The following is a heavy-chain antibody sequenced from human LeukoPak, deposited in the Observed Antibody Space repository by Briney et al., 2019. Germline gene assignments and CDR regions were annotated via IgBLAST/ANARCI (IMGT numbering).Heavy chain of an antibody. V-gene: IGHV3-21*01. J-gene: IGHJ4*02. CDR3: AGGGRSFAFEYFDS. Sequence: GGSLTLSCAASGFTFSSYSMNWVRQAPGKGLEWVSSISSSSSYIYYADSVKGRFTIYRDNTKNTLYLQMNSLRTEDAAVDYCAGGGRSFAFEYFDSWGQGTLVTVSS. CDR2: ISSSSSYI. CDR1: GFTFSSYS. D-gene: IGHD3-9*01.